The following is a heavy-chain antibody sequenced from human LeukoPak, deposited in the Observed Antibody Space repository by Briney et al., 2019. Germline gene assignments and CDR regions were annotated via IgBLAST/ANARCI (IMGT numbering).Heavy chain of an antibody. CDR1: GYTFTSYA. V-gene: IGHV1-69*13. CDR3: ARDRGATSHFDY. Sequence: SVKVSCKASGYTFTSYAISWVRQAPGQGLEWMGGIIPIFGTANYAQKFQGRVTITADESTSTAYMELSSLRSEDTAVYYCARDRGATSHFDYWGQGTLVTVSS. D-gene: IGHD5-12*01. J-gene: IGHJ4*02. CDR2: IIPIFGTA.